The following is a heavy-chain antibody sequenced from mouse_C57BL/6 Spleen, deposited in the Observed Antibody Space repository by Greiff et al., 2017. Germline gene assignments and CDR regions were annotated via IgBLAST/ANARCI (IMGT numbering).Heavy chain of an antibody. Sequence: VKLQESGPELVKPGASVKISCKASGYAFSSSWMNWVKQRPGKGLEWIGRIYPGDGDTNYNGKFKGKATLTADKASSTAYMQLSSLTSEDSAVYFCAILYYGSSCFDYWGQGTTLTVSA. J-gene: IGHJ2*01. D-gene: IGHD1-1*01. CDR2: IYPGDGDT. V-gene: IGHV1-82*01. CDR3: AILYYGSSCFDY. CDR1: GYAFSSSW.